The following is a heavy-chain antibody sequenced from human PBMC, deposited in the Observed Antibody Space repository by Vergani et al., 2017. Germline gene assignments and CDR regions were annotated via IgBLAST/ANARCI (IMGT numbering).Heavy chain of an antibody. CDR3: ARRAERWETLLRDDFDV. CDR2: INHSGTI. D-gene: IGHD1-26*01. V-gene: IGHV4-34*01. CDR1: GGSLSGYY. J-gene: IGHJ3*01. Sequence: QVQLQQWGPGLLKPSETLSLTCAVYGGSLSGYYWIWIRLAPGKGLEWIGEINHSGTINYNPTLKSPFNVSRDTSRHHFSLKLRSVSAWDTAVYFCARRAERWETLLRDDFDVWGQGTFVTVSP.